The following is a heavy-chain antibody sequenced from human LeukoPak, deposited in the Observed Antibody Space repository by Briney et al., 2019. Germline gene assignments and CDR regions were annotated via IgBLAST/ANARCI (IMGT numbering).Heavy chain of an antibody. J-gene: IGHJ6*02. CDR3: ARLGFYYYYYGMDV. CDR2: IYYSGST. Sequence: SETLSLTCTVSGGSISSYYWSWIRQPPGKGLEWIGYIYYSGSTNYNPSLKSRVTISVDTSKNQFPLKLSSVTAADTAVYYCARLGFYYYYYGMDVWGQGTTVTVSS. V-gene: IGHV4-59*08. CDR1: GGSISSYY.